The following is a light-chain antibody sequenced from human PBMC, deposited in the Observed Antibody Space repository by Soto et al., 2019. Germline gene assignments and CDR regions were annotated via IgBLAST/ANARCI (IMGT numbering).Light chain of an antibody. V-gene: IGLV2-14*03. J-gene: IGLJ1*01. CDR3: CSYRQTNPPGYV. CDR1: RSDVGGYNL. CDR2: GVT. Sequence: QSALTQPASVSGSPGQSITISCTGTRSDVGGYNLVSWYQHHPGKAPKLLTYGVTNRPSGVSYRFSGSKSGNTASLTISGLQAEDEADYYCCSYRQTNPPGYVFGTGTKLTVL.